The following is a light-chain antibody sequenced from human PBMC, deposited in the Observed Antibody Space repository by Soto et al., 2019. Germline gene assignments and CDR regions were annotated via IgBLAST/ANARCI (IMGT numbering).Light chain of an antibody. CDR3: SSYAGSNNFV. J-gene: IGLJ1*01. Sequence: QSALTQPASVSGSPGQSITIPCTGSNDDIGLYNYVSWYQHHPGKAPKLMIYEVDNRPSGVSNRFSASKSGDTASLTVSGLQAEDEAHYYCSSYAGSNNFVFGTGTKLTVL. V-gene: IGLV2-14*01. CDR1: NDDIGLYNY. CDR2: EVD.